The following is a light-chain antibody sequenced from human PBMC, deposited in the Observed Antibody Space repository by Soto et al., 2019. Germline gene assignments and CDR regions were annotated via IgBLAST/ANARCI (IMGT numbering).Light chain of an antibody. CDR1: QIVSSTY. CDR3: QQYGVTPPNT. V-gene: IGKV3-20*01. J-gene: IGKJ4*01. Sequence: EIVLTQSPGTLSLSPGERATLSCRASQIVSSTYLAWFQQKPGQAPRLLIYGVSTRATGIPDRFSGSGSGTDFTLTISGLEPEDFALYYCQQYGVTPPNTFGGGTKVDIK. CDR2: GVS.